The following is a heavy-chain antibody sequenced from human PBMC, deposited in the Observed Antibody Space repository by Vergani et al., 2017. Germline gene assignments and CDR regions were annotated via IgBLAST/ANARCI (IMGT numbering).Heavy chain of an antibody. CDR1: GGTFSSYA. CDR3: ANEQDSSGPLGTNDAFDI. V-gene: IGHV1-69*06. Sequence: QVKLVQSGAEVKKPGSSVKVSCKASGGTFSSYAISWVRQAPGQGLEWMGGIIPIFGTTNYAQKFQGRVTITAAKSTSTAYMEVSSLRSEDTAVYYCANEQDSSGPLGTNDAFDIWGQGTMVTVSS. J-gene: IGHJ3*02. D-gene: IGHD3-22*01. CDR2: IIPIFGTT.